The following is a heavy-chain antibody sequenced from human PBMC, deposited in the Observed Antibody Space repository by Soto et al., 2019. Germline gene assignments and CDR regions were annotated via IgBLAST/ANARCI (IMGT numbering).Heavy chain of an antibody. CDR3: ARDLGPYSIRQWLIQGYWFDP. CDR2: INPNSGGT. Sequence: ASVKVSCKASGYTFTGYYMHWVRQAPGQGLEWMGWINPNSGGTNYAQKFQGRVTMTRDTSISTAYMELSRLRSDDTAVYYCARDLGPYSIRQWLIQGYWFDPWGQGTLVTVSS. D-gene: IGHD6-19*01. CDR1: GYTFTGYY. J-gene: IGHJ5*02. V-gene: IGHV1-2*02.